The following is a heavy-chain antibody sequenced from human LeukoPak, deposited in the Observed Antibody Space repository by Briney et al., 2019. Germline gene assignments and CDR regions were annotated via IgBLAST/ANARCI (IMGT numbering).Heavy chain of an antibody. J-gene: IGHJ4*02. D-gene: IGHD6-6*01. CDR2: ISSSSTYI. CDR3: YSSSPGYFDY. V-gene: IGHV3-21*01. Sequence: PGGSLRLSCTASGPIFSGYALNWVRQAAGKGLEWVSSISSSSTYIYYADSVKGRFTISRDNAKNSLYLQMNSLRAEDTAVYYCYSSSPGYFDYWGQGTLVTVSS. CDR1: GPIFSGYA.